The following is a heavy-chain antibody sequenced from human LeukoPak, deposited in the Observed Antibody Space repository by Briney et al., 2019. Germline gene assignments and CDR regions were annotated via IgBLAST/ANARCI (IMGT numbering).Heavy chain of an antibody. V-gene: IGHV3-7*04. CDR2: IKQDGSEK. J-gene: IGHJ4*02. CDR1: GFSVTNNY. CDR3: ARDVSSGTGGCFDY. Sequence: GGSLRLSCAVSGFSVTNNYMSWVRQAPGKGLEWVANIKQDGSEKYYVDSVKGRFTISRDNAKNSLYLQMNSLRAEDTAVYYCARDVSSGTGGCFDYWGQGTLVTVSS. D-gene: IGHD1-14*01.